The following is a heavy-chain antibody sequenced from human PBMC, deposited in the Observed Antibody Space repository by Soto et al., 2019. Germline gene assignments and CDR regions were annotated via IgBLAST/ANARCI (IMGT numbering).Heavy chain of an antibody. CDR2: ISGSGGST. J-gene: IGHJ4*02. CDR1: GFTFSSYA. D-gene: IGHD3-22*01. Sequence: PGGSLRLSCAASGFTFSSYAMSWVRQAPGKGLEWVSAISGSGGSTYYADSVKGRFTISRDNSKNTLYLQMNSLRAEDTAVYYCAKDGFDSSGYALGYYFDYWGQGTLVTVSS. V-gene: IGHV3-23*01. CDR3: AKDGFDSSGYALGYYFDY.